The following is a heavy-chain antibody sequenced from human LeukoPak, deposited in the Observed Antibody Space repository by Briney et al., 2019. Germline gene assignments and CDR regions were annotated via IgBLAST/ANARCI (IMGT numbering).Heavy chain of an antibody. CDR2: ISGTGYNT. CDR1: GFTFRNCA. D-gene: IGHD3-10*01. J-gene: IGHJ4*02. V-gene: IGHV3-23*01. CDR3: AKHVSGSLFYFDY. Sequence: GGSLRLSCAASGFTFRNCAMSGVRQAPGKGLEWVSGISGTGYNTYYADSVKGRFTISRDNSKNTLYLQMNSLGAEDTAVYYCAKHVSGSLFYFDYWGQRTLVTVSS.